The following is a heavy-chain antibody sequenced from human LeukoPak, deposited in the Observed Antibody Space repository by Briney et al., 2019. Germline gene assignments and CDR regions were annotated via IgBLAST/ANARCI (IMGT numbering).Heavy chain of an antibody. V-gene: IGHV4-38-2*02. CDR3: ARDTGWLGIDY. CDR1: GYSISSGYY. D-gene: IGHD6-19*01. J-gene: IGHJ4*02. CDR2: IYHSGSP. Sequence: PSESLSLTCTVSGYSISSGYYWGWIRQPPERGLEWIGSIYHSGSPYYNPSLKSRVTISVDTSKNHFSLKLSSVTAADTAVYYCARDTGWLGIDYWGQGTLVTVSS.